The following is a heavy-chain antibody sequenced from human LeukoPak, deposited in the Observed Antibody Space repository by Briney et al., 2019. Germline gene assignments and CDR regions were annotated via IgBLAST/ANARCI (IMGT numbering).Heavy chain of an antibody. Sequence: SETLSLTCAVYGGSFSGYYWSWIRQPPGKGLEWIGEINHSGSTNYNPSLKSRVTISVDTSKNQSSLKLSSVTAADTAVYYCARRLRITIFGVAQNWFDPWGQGTLVTVSS. J-gene: IGHJ5*02. CDR2: INHSGST. CDR3: ARRLRITIFGVAQNWFDP. CDR1: GGSFSGYY. D-gene: IGHD3-3*01. V-gene: IGHV4-34*01.